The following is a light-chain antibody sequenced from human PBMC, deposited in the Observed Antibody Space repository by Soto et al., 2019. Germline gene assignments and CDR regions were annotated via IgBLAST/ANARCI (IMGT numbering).Light chain of an antibody. CDR3: QPTSAAQFT. CDR2: GAA. Sequence: DIQMAQSPSSLSASVGDTITITCRASRNINTYLNWYQQKPGKAPKLLIFGAASLQSGVPSRFSGSGSRTDFTLTINSLQPEDFATYCCQPTSAAQFTFGPGTKVDIK. CDR1: RNINTY. J-gene: IGKJ3*01. V-gene: IGKV1-39*01.